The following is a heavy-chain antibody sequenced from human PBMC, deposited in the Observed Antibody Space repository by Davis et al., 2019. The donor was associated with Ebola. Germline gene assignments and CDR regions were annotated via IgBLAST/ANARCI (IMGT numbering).Heavy chain of an antibody. D-gene: IGHD6-19*01. V-gene: IGHV3-21*01. CDR2: ISSSSSYI. CDR1: GFTFSSYS. J-gene: IGHJ5*02. CDR3: ARDGYTLTEQWLVLGWFDP. Sequence: PGGSLRLSCAASGFTFSSYSMNWVRQAPGKGLEWVSSISSSSSYIYYADSVKGRFTISRDNAKNSLYLQMNSLRAEDTAVYYCARDGYTLTEQWLVLGWFDPWGQGTLVTVSS.